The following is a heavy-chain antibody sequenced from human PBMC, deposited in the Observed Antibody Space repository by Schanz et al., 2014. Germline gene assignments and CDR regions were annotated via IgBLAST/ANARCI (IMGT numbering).Heavy chain of an antibody. CDR2: ISGDGTTT. J-gene: IGHJ4*02. V-gene: IGHV3-74*01. CDR3: AKGRMTATNFFDS. CDR1: GFTFSVYW. D-gene: IGHD1-7*01. Sequence: EVQLVESGGGLVQPGGSLRLSCAASGFTFSVYWMHWVRQPPGEGLVSVSRISGDGTTTSYADSVKGRFTISRDNAKNALYLQMNSLRAEDTAVYYCAKGRMTATNFFDSWGQGTLVTVSS.